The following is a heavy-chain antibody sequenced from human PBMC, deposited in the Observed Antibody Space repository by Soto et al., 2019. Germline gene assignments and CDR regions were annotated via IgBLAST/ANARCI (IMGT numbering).Heavy chain of an antibody. CDR2: IYWDDDK. CDR3: AHSLTRRGYSGYDSGYYGMDV. V-gene: IGHV2-5*02. CDR1: GFSLSTSGVG. Sequence: SGPTLVNPTQTLTLTCTFSGFSLSTSGVGVGWIRQPPGKALEWLALIYWDDDKRYSPSLKSRLTITKDTSKNQVVLTMTNMDPVDTATYYCAHSLTRRGYSGYDSGYYGMDVWGQGTTATVSS. J-gene: IGHJ6*02. D-gene: IGHD5-12*01.